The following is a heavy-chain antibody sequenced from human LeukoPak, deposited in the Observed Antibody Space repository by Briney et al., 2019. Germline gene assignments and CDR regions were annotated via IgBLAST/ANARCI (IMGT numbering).Heavy chain of an antibody. Sequence: GGSLRLSCAASGFTFSKYSMNWVRQAPGKGLEWVSYISSSSSTIYYADSVMGRFTISRDNAKNSLYLQMNSLRAEDTAVYYCARDLYRAWFDPWGQGTLVTVSS. CDR2: ISSSSSTI. J-gene: IGHJ5*02. D-gene: IGHD1-14*01. CDR3: ARDLYRAWFDP. CDR1: GFTFSKYS. V-gene: IGHV3-48*01.